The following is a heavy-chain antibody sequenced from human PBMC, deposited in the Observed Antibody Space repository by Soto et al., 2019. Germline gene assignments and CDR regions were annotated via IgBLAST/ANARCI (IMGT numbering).Heavy chain of an antibody. CDR1: GCSFASYW. D-gene: IGHD1-20*01. Sequence: PXESLKISCKGSGCSFASYWISWVRQMPGKGLEWMGRIDPSDSYTNYSPSFQGHVTISADKSISTAYLQWSSLKASDTAMYYCARLRSITGLYGMDVWGQGSTVTVSS. CDR3: ARLRSITGLYGMDV. CDR2: IDPSDSYT. J-gene: IGHJ6*02. V-gene: IGHV5-10-1*01.